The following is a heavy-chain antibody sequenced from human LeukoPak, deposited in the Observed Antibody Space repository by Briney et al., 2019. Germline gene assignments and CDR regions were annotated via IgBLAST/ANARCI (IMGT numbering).Heavy chain of an antibody. Sequence: GGSLRLSCAASGFTFSNAWMSWVRQAPGKGLEWVGRIKSKTNGGTTDYAAPVKGRFTISRDDSKNTLYLQMNNLKTEDTAVYYCTTEQRWEGPVAGTNCWGQGTLVTVSS. D-gene: IGHD6-19*01. V-gene: IGHV3-15*01. CDR1: GFTFSNAW. J-gene: IGHJ4*02. CDR2: IKSKTNGGTT. CDR3: TTEQRWEGPVAGTNC.